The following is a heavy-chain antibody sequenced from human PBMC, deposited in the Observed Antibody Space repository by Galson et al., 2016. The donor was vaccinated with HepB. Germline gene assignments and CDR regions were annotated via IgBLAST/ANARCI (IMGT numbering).Heavy chain of an antibody. Sequence: QSGAEVKKPGESLKISCKGSGYSFTSYWIGWVRQMPGKGLEWMGIIDPGDSESRYSPSFQGQVTISADKSISTAYLQWSSLKASDTAMYYCARHSQPDYYDSSAYEYWGQGTLVTVSS. V-gene: IGHV5-51*01. J-gene: IGHJ4*02. D-gene: IGHD3-22*01. CDR1: GYSFTSYW. CDR3: ARHSQPDYYDSSAYEY. CDR2: IDPGDSES.